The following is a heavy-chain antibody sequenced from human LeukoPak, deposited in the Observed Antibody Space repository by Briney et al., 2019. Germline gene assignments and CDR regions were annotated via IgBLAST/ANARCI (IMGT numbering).Heavy chain of an antibody. CDR1: GLTFSSYS. V-gene: IGHV3-48*04. J-gene: IGHJ6*02. Sequence: GGSLRLSCAASGLTFSSYSMNWVRQAPGKGLEWVSYISSSSSTIYYADSVKGRFTISRDNAKNSLYLQMNSLRAEDTAVYYCARDYTYYYGSGRDYYYYGMDVWGQGTTVTVSS. CDR2: ISSSSSTI. CDR3: ARDYTYYYGSGRDYYYYGMDV. D-gene: IGHD3-10*01.